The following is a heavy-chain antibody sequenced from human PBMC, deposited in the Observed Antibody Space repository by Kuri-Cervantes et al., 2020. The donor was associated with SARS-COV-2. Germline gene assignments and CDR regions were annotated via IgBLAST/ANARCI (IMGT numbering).Heavy chain of an antibody. CDR1: GASVSSASYF. D-gene: IGHD3-10*01. CDR2: IYSSGST. J-gene: IGHJ5*02. Sequence: SETLSLTCPVSGASVSSASYFWSWIRQPPGKGLEWIGSIYSSGSTDYNPSLQSRVTISVDTSKNHFSLRLTSVTAADTAVYYCARFPSKVTMVRGAKYNWFDPWGQETLVTVSS. CDR3: ARFPSKVTMVRGAKYNWFDP. V-gene: IGHV4-61*03.